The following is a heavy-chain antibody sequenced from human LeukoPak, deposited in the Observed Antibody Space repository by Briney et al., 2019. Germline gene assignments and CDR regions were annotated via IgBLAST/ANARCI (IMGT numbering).Heavy chain of an antibody. CDR2: ISYSGNST. CDR1: GFTFSSYA. CDR3: AKGSLGSCRGVICYSLDY. J-gene: IGHJ4*02. Sequence: GGSLRLSCATSGFTFSSYAMSWVRQAPGTGLGWVSAISYSGNSTYYADSVKGRFTISRDNPNNTLYLQMNSLRAEDTATYYCAKGSLGSCRGVICYSLDYWGQGSLVTVSS. V-gene: IGHV3-23*01. D-gene: IGHD2-15*01.